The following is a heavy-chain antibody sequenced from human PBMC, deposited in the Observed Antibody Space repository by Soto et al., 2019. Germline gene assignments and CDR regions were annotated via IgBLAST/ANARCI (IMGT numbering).Heavy chain of an antibody. CDR2: IYYSGST. Sequence: QVQLQESDPGLVRPSQTLSLTCAVSGGSLSSGNFYWNWIRQHPGKGLEWIGYIYYSGSTYYNPSLNSRVTISVDTSNNQFSLKLGSVTAADTAVYYCAREVPAAMGGVPYYYMDVWGKGTTVTVSS. D-gene: IGHD2-2*01. V-gene: IGHV4-31*11. J-gene: IGHJ6*03. CDR1: GGSLSSGNFY. CDR3: AREVPAAMGGVPYYYMDV.